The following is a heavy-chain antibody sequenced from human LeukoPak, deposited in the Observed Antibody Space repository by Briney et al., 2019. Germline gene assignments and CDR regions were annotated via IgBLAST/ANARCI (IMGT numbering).Heavy chain of an antibody. Sequence: ASVKVSCKASGYTFTSYGISWVRQAPGQGLEWMGWISAYNGNTNYAQKLQGRVTMTTDTSTSTAYMELRSLRSDDTAVYYCARDSSYPLTYSSGWYGGDLDYWGQGTLVTVSS. CDR1: GYTFTSYG. V-gene: IGHV1-18*01. D-gene: IGHD6-19*01. CDR3: ARDSSYPLTYSSGWYGGDLDY. J-gene: IGHJ4*02. CDR2: ISAYNGNT.